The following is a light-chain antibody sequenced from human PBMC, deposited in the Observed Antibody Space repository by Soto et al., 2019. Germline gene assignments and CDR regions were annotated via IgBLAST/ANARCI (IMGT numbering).Light chain of an antibody. CDR1: ISDVCGYNY. Sequence: QSALTQPASVSGSPGQSITICCTGTISDVCGYNYVSWYQHHPGKAPNHMIYEIFNRPSGVSNRFSGSRSGNTASLTISGLQAGDEGDYYCTSYAGTAPHVVFGGGTQVTVL. J-gene: IGLJ2*01. CDR3: TSYAGTAPHVV. CDR2: EIF. V-gene: IGLV2-14*01.